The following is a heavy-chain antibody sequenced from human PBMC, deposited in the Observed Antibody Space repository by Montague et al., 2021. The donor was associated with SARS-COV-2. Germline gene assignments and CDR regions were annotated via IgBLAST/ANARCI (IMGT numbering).Heavy chain of an antibody. CDR2: IDWDDDK. J-gene: IGHJ6*02. V-gene: IGHV2-70*11. CDR3: ARIVGVLLWFGESDYGMDV. Sequence: LALVKPTQTLTLTCTFSGFSLSTSGMCVSWIRQPPGKALEWLARIDWDDDKYYSTSLKTRLTISKDTSKNQVVLTMTNMDPVDTATYYCARIVGVLLWFGESDYGMDVWGQGTTVTVSS. CDR1: GFSLSTSGMC. D-gene: IGHD3-10*01.